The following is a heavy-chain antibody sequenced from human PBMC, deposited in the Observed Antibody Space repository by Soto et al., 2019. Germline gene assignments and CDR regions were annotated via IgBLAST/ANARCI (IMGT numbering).Heavy chain of an antibody. Sequence: EVQLVESGGGLVKPGGSLRLSCAASGFTFSSYSMNWVRQAPGKGLEWVSSISSSSSYIYYADSVKGRFTSSRDNAKNSLYLQMNSLRAEDTAVYYCARSPSRATVSLDYWGQGNLVTVSS. J-gene: IGHJ4*02. CDR2: ISSSSSYI. CDR3: ARSPSRATVSLDY. CDR1: GFTFSSYS. V-gene: IGHV3-21*01. D-gene: IGHD4-17*01.